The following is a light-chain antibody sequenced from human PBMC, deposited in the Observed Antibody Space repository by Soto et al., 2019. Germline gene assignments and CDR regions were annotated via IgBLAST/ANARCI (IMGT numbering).Light chain of an antibody. CDR2: AAS. Sequence: DIQLPQSPSSLSASVGDRVTITCRASQSIDRNLNWYQQKPGKAPNLLISAASILQSGVPSRFSGSGSGTDFILTISSLQPEDFATYYCPNSYNIPITCGQGTRLEI. V-gene: IGKV1-39*01. J-gene: IGKJ5*01. CDR1: QSIDRN. CDR3: PNSYNIPIT.